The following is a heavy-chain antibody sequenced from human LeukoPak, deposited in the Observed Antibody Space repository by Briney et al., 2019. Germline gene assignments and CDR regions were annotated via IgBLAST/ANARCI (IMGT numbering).Heavy chain of an antibody. J-gene: IGHJ4*02. CDR1: GFTFTSYE. CDR2: IKSSGSTI. CDR3: AKGYYYDSSGYYQHFDH. V-gene: IGHV3-48*03. Sequence: GGSLRLSCSASGFTFTSYEMNWVRQAPGKGLEWVSLIKSSGSTIYYADSVKGRFTVSRDNAKNSLYLQMNSLRPEDTAVYYCAKGYYYDSSGYYQHFDHWGQGTLVTVSS. D-gene: IGHD3-22*01.